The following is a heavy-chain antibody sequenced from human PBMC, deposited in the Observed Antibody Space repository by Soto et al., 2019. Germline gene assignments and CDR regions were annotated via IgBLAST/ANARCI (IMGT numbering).Heavy chain of an antibody. Sequence: QVQLVESGGGVVQPGRSLRLSCAASGFTFSSYAMHWVRQAPGKGLEWVAVISYDGSNKYYADSVKGRFTISRDNSKNTLYLQMNSLRAEDTAVYYCARDRLRYNWNDFPDYYYGMDVWGQGPTVTVSS. CDR3: ARDRLRYNWNDFPDYYYGMDV. V-gene: IGHV3-30-3*01. D-gene: IGHD1-1*01. CDR2: ISYDGSNK. CDR1: GFTFSSYA. J-gene: IGHJ6*02.